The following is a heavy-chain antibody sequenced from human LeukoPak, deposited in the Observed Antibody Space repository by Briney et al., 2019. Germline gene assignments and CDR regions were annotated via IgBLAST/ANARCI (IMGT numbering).Heavy chain of an antibody. J-gene: IGHJ4*02. V-gene: IGHV1-24*01. CDR2: FDPEDGET. D-gene: IGHD2-21*02. CDR1: GYTLTELS. CDR3: ARAPSGGGHIVVVTAIDN. Sequence: ASVKVSCKVSGYTLTELSMHWVRQAPGKGLEWMGGFDPEDGETIYAQKFQGRVTMTEDTSTSTVYMELSRLRSEDTAMYYCARAPSGGGHIVVVTAIDNWGQGTLVTVSS.